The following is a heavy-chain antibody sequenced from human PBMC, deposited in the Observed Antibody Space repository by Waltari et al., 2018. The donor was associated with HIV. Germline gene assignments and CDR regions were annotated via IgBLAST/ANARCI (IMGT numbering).Heavy chain of an antibody. D-gene: IGHD3-10*01. CDR2: IYGKGNT. J-gene: IGHJ6*02. CDR3: ARMHRYYGSEQSRYFYFGFDV. Sequence: GPWLACAGDLPKTGGPLTLPCVISGSEVSGNYLPCVCKVPGKGLWWFAVIYGKGNTYYVDSGKGRFPNFRDNSKNTVYLKMNNLRAEETAVYYCARMHRYYGSEQSRYFYFGFDVWGQGTTVTVS. CDR1: GSEVSGNY. V-gene: IGHV3-53*01.